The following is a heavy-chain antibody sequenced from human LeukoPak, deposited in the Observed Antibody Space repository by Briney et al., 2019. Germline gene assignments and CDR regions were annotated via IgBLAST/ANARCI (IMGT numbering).Heavy chain of an antibody. Sequence: SETLSLTCTVSDGSIGSYYWSWIRQPPGKGLEWIGYIYYSGGTNYNPSLKSRVTISVDTSKNQFSLKLTSVTAADTAVYYCAAGGYYDSSGTDYWGQGTLVTVSS. CDR1: DGSIGSYY. CDR3: AAGGYYDSSGTDY. V-gene: IGHV4-59*03. D-gene: IGHD3-22*01. CDR2: IYYSGGT. J-gene: IGHJ4*02.